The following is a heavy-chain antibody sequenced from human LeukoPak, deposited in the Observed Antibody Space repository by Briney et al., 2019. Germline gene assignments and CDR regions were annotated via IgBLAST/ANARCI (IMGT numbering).Heavy chain of an antibody. D-gene: IGHD3-22*01. CDR1: GGSISSYY. Sequence: SETLSLTCTVSGGSISSYYWSWIRQPPGKGLEWIGYIYYSGSTNYNPSLKSRVTISVDTSKNQFSLKLSSVTAADTAVYYCARVYENYYGSSGSSIDYWGQGTLVTVSS. J-gene: IGHJ4*02. CDR2: IYYSGST. V-gene: IGHV4-59*01. CDR3: ARVYENYYGSSGSSIDY.